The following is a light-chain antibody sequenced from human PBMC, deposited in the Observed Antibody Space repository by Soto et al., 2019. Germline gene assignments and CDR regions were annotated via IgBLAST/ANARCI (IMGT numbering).Light chain of an antibody. V-gene: IGKV3-15*01. Sequence: EIVMTQSPATLPVSPGEMVTLSCTASQSVMNNLAWYQHKPGQAPRLLISYASTGATVHPDRFTVRGYGTDFTLTINSLRSEDCAVYYCQHFHHWPVNFGGGAKVES. J-gene: IGKJ4*01. CDR3: QHFHHWPVN. CDR2: YAS. CDR1: QSVMNN.